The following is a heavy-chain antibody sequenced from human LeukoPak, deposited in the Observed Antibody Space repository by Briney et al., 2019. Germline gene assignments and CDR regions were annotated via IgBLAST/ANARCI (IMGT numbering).Heavy chain of an antibody. D-gene: IGHD6-19*01. J-gene: IGHJ4*02. Sequence: ASVKVSCKASGYTFTSYGISWVRQAPGQGLEWMGWISAYNGNTNYAQKLQGRVTMTTDTSTSTAYMELRSLRSDDTAVYYCARDLMDEWLVPSGYWGQGTLVTVSS. V-gene: IGHV1-18*01. CDR3: ARDLMDEWLVPSGY. CDR2: ISAYNGNT. CDR1: GYTFTSYG.